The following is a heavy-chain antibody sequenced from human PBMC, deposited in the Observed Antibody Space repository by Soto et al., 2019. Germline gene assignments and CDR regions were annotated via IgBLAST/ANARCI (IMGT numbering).Heavy chain of an antibody. CDR3: ARHSDGYNGEFDY. D-gene: IGHD5-12*01. J-gene: IGHJ4*02. CDR2: IYYSGST. V-gene: IGHV4-39*01. Sequence: PSETLSLTCTVSGGSISSSSYYWGWIRQPPGKGLEWIGSIYYSGSTYYNPSLKSRVTISVDTSKNQFSLKLSSVTAADTAVYYCARHSDGYNGEFDYWGQGTLVTVSS. CDR1: GGSISSSSYY.